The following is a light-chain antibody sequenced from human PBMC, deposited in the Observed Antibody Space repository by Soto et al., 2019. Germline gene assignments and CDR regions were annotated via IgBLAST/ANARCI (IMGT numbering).Light chain of an antibody. J-gene: IGKJ3*01. Sequence: DIQMTQSPSSLSASVGDRVTITCRASQSISSYLNWYQQKPGKAPKLLIYAASSLQSGVPSRFSGSGSGTDFTITISSLQPEDFATYYGQQSYSTPRTFGPGTKVDIK. V-gene: IGKV1-39*01. CDR3: QQSYSTPRT. CDR2: AAS. CDR1: QSISSY.